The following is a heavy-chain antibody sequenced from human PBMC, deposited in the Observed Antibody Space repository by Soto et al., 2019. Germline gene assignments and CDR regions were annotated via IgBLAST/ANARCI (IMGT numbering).Heavy chain of an antibody. D-gene: IGHD6-13*01. V-gene: IGHV3-23*01. CDR3: ANENGSSSSWVAFDY. CDR2: MSGRGGST. CDR1: GFTFSSYA. Sequence: VQLLESGGGLVQPGGSLRLSCAASGFTFSSYAMSWVRQAPGKGLEWVSAMSGRGGSTYYEDSVEGRSTNSRANTYXTLYLQMNRLRAADSAVYYCANENGSSSSWVAFDYWGQGTLVTVSS. J-gene: IGHJ4*02.